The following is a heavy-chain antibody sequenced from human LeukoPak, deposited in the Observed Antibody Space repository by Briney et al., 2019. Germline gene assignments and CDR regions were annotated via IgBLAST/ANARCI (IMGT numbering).Heavy chain of an antibody. CDR1: GGSGSRGSYY. CDR3: ARGGSGYPLDY. CDR2: IYTSGST. Sequence: SQTLSLTCTVSGGSGSRGSYYWSWIRQPAGKGLEWIGRIYTSGSTNYSPSLKSRVTISVDTSKNQFSLKLSSVTAADTAVYYCARGGSGYPLDYWGQGTLVTVSS. J-gene: IGHJ4*02. D-gene: IGHD3-22*01. V-gene: IGHV4-61*02.